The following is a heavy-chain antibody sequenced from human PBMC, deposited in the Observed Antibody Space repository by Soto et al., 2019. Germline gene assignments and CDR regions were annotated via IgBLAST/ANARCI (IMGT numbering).Heavy chain of an antibody. Sequence: QVQLQESGPGLVKPSQTLSLTCTVSGGSISSGDYYWSWIRQPPGQGLEWIGYIYSSGSTYYNPFLKSRVTISPDTSRKQYSLKLSSVTAADTAVYYCARVGGSDYYPPSYYFDYWGQGTLVTVSS. CDR3: ARVGGSDYYPPSYYFDY. D-gene: IGHD3-22*01. V-gene: IGHV4-30-4*01. J-gene: IGHJ4*02. CDR1: GGSISSGDYY. CDR2: IYSSGST.